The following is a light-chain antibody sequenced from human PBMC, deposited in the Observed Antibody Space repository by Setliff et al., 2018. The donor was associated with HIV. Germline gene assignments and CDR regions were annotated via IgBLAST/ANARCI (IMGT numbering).Light chain of an antibody. Sequence: QSALTQPASVSGSPGQSTTITCTGTNSDVGSYNLVSWYQHHPGKAPKLIIYEDSKRPSGVSNRFSGSKSGNTASLTISGLQAEDEADYHCCSYAGSSSFQFGGGTKVTVL. CDR3: CSYAGSSSFQ. V-gene: IGLV2-23*02. CDR1: NSDVGSYNL. J-gene: IGLJ2*01. CDR2: EDS.